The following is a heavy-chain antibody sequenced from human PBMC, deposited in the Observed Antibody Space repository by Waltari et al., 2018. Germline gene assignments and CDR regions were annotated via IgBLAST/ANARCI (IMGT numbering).Heavy chain of an antibody. CDR1: GFTVSDYA. V-gene: IGHV3-73*02. CDR3: TRAYYDFWSGFYSEY. J-gene: IGHJ4*02. Sequence: VQLVESGGGLVQPGGSLKLSCVVSGFTVSDYALHWVRLASGRGLEGVGRIRSRFNGHTTAYGASVEGRFTISRDEAKNTAFLQMSSLKTEDTAVYYCTRAYYDFWSGFYSEYWGQGTLVTVSS. CDR2: IRSRFNGHTT. D-gene: IGHD3-3*01.